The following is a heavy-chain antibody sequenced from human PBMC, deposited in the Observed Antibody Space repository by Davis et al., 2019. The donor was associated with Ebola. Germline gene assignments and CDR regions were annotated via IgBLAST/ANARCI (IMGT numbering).Heavy chain of an antibody. J-gene: IGHJ6*02. CDR2: IYYGENT. D-gene: IGHD3-10*01. V-gene: IGHV4-39*01. CDR3: ASSGVGVRGVIISTGYYYGMDV. CDR1: GGSISSITHY. Sequence: SEPLSLTCTVPGGSISSITHYWSWMRQPPGTGLEWIGRIYYGENTYYNPSLKSQVTISVDKSKNQFSLQLNSVTPEDTAVYYCASSGVGVRGVIISTGYYYGMDVWGQGTTVTVSS.